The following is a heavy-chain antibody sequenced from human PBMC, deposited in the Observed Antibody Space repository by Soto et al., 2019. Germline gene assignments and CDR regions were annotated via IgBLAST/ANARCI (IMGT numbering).Heavy chain of an antibody. CDR1: GFRFSVYG. D-gene: IGHD6-19*01. V-gene: IGHV3-33*03. CDR2: IWDDGSNK. Sequence: QVQLVESGGGVVQPGGSLRLSCTASGFRFSVYGLHWVRQAPGKGLEWVARIWDDGSNKYYGDSVKGRVTISRDDSQNTVYLQMNSMRYEDTAVYYCARSETIEQEWLVFDYWGQGTLVTVSS. J-gene: IGHJ4*02. CDR3: ARSETIEQEWLVFDY.